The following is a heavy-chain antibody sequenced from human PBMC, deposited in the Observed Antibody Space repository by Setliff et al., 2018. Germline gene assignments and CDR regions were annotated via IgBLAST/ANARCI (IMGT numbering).Heavy chain of an antibody. CDR3: ARAHSGSDFHDPFDI. D-gene: IGHD1-26*01. CDR1: GYTFTSYA. V-gene: IGHV1-3*01. CDR2: INAGNGNT. J-gene: IGHJ3*02. Sequence: GASVKVSCKASGYTFTSYAMHWVRQAPGQRLEWMGWINAGNGNTKYSQKFQGRVTITRSTSLSTAYMELNSLRSEDTAIYYCARAHSGSDFHDPFDIWGQGTMVTVSS.